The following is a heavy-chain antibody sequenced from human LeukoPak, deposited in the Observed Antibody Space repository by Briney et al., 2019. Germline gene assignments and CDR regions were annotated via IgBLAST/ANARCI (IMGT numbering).Heavy chain of an antibody. CDR3: ARDMGGDYVWGSYRYTGFDY. J-gene: IGHJ4*02. D-gene: IGHD3-16*02. CDR1: GGTFSSYA. Sequence: SVKVSCKASGGTFSSYAISWVRQAPGQGLEWMGGIIPIFGTANYAQKFQGRVTITTDESTSTAYMELSSLRSEDTAVYYCARDMGGDYVWGSYRYTGFDYWGQGTLVTVSS. CDR2: IIPIFGTA. V-gene: IGHV1-69*05.